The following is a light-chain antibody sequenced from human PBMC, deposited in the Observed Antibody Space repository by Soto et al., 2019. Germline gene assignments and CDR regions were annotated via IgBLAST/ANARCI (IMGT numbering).Light chain of an antibody. CDR3: QQYFSTPQT. J-gene: IGKJ1*01. CDR2: WAS. CDR1: QSVLYKSNSKNY. Sequence: DIVMTQSPDSLAVSLGERATINCKSSQSVLYKSNSKNYLAWYQQKPGQPPKLLLYWASTRESGVPDRFSGSGSGTDFTLTISSLQTEDVAVYYCQQYFSTPQTFGQGTKGDIK. V-gene: IGKV4-1*01.